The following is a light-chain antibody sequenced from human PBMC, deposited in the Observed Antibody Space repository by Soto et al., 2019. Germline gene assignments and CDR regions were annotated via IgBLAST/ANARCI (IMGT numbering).Light chain of an antibody. CDR1: SGHYSYA. V-gene: IGLV4-69*01. J-gene: IGLJ2*01. Sequence: QSVLTQSPSASASLGASVNLTCTLSSGHYSYAIAWHQQQPEKGPRYLMRVDKYGRHNKGDGIPDRFSGSGSGAERYLTISSLQSEDEAAYYCQTWVTGAYVVFGGGTKLTVL. CDR2: VDKYGRH. CDR3: QTWVTGAYVV.